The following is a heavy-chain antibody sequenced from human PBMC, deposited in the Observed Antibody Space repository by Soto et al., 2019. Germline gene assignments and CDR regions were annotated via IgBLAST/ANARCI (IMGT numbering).Heavy chain of an antibody. D-gene: IGHD3-22*01. J-gene: IGHJ3*02. CDR1: GFTLSRHT. CDR2: IGSRTSDI. CDR3: VRDYYDTSGYPNTFDM. V-gene: IGHV3-21*01. Sequence: SGRSLRLSCAASGFTLSRHTMSWVRQAPGKGLEWVSFIGSRTSDIYYADSVKGRFTISRDNAKNSLYLDLTRLRAEDTAVYFCVRDYYDTSGYPNTFDMWGQGTMVTASS.